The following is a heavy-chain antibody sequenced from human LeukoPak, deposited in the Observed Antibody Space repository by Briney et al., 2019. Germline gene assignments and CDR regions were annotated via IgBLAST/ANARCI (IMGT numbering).Heavy chain of an antibody. V-gene: IGHV3-23*01. Sequence: GGSLRLSCAASGFTFTIYAMSWVRQAPGKGLEWVSSISAGGGSTDYADSVKGRFTISRDTSNITLYLLMNSLRVEDTAIYYCAKSGRRTGGYYGMDVWGQGTTVTVSS. D-gene: IGHD1-26*01. CDR2: ISAGGGST. J-gene: IGHJ6*02. CDR1: GFTFTIYA. CDR3: AKSGRRTGGYYGMDV.